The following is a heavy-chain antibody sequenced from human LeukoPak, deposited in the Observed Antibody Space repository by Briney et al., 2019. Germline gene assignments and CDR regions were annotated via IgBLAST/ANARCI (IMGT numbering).Heavy chain of an antibody. D-gene: IGHD6-6*01. Sequence: ASVKVSCKASVYTFTSYGISWVRQAPGQGLEWMGWISAYNGNTNYAQKLQGRVTMTTDTSTSTAYMELRSLRSDDTAVYYCARLGGSSSPYYYYYMDVWGKGTTVTVSS. CDR1: VYTFTSYG. CDR3: ARLGGSSSPYYYYYMDV. V-gene: IGHV1-18*01. CDR2: ISAYNGNT. J-gene: IGHJ6*03.